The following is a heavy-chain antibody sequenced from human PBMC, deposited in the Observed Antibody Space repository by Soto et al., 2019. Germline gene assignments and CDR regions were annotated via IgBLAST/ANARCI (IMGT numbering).Heavy chain of an antibody. CDR3: ARLQRDGYNYSPLYY. V-gene: IGHV5-51*03. CDR2: SYPGDSET. J-gene: IGHJ4*02. D-gene: IGHD5-12*01. CDR1: GYSFTSYC. Sequence: EVQLVQSGAEVKKPGESLKISCKGSGYSFTSYCIGWVRQMPGKGLEWMGISYPGDSETRYSPAFQGQVAISADKSISTAYLKGSSLQASDTAMYYCARLQRDGYNYSPLYYWGPGTLVTVSS.